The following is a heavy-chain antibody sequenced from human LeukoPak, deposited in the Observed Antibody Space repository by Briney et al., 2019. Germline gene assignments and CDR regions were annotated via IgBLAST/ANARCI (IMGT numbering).Heavy chain of an antibody. Sequence: PSGTLSLTCAVSGGSISSSNWWSWVRQPPGKGLEWIGEIYHSGSTNYNPSLKSRVTISVDTSKNQFSLKLSSVTAADTAVYYCARGGAARPGYYYYMDVWGKGTTVTVSS. CDR1: GGSISSSNW. J-gene: IGHJ6*03. V-gene: IGHV4-4*02. CDR2: IYHSGST. CDR3: ARGGAARPGYYYYMDV. D-gene: IGHD6-6*01.